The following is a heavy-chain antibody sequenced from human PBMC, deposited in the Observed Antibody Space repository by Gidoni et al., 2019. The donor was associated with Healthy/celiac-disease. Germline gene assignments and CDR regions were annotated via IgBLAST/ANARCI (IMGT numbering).Heavy chain of an antibody. Sequence: QVQLVQSGAAVKKPGSSVKVSCKASGGTFSSYAISWVRQAPGQGLEWMGRIIPILGIANYAQKFQGRVTIIADKSTSTAYMELSSLRSEDTAVYYCARGGLLWFGELSHWGQGTLVTVSS. D-gene: IGHD3-10*01. V-gene: IGHV1-69*09. J-gene: IGHJ4*02. CDR3: ARGGLLWFGELSH. CDR1: GGTFSSYA. CDR2: IIPILGIA.